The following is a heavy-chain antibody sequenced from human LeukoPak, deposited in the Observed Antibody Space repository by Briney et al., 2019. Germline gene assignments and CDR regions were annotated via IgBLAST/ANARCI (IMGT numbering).Heavy chain of an antibody. J-gene: IGHJ5*02. Sequence: PSETLSLTCAGYGGSFSGYYWSWIRQPPGKGLEWIGEINHSGSTNYNPSLKSRVTISVDTSKNQFSLKLSSVTAADTAVYYCARPQIAVAGNSWFDPWGQGTLVTVSS. CDR2: INHSGST. D-gene: IGHD6-19*01. CDR3: ARPQIAVAGNSWFDP. CDR1: GGSFSGYY. V-gene: IGHV4-34*01.